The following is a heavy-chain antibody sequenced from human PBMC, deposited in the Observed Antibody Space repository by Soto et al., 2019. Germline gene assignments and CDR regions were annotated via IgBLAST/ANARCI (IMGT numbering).Heavy chain of an antibody. CDR3: ASQRATYYFAY. Sequence: SETLCLTCGVYGGSFSGYYWSWIRHHPGKGLEWIGYIYNSGSTYYNPYLKSRVFISADTSKNLLSLKLSSVTAADTAVYYCASQRATYYFAYWGRGALVIVSS. CDR2: IYNSGST. J-gene: IGHJ4*02. CDR1: GGSFSGYY. V-gene: IGHV4-31*11.